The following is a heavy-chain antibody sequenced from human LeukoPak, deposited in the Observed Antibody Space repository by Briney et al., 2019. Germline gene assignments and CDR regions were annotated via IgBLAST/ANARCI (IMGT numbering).Heavy chain of an antibody. CDR2: IYHSGST. V-gene: IGHV4-38-2*01. D-gene: IGHD6-19*01. Sequence: SETLSLTCAVSGYSISSGYYWGWIRQPPGKGLEWIGSIYHSGSTYYNPSLKSRVTISVDTSKNQFSLKLSSVTAADTAVYYCARVVAGTKDFQHWGQGTLVTVSS. CDR3: ARVVAGTKDFQH. J-gene: IGHJ1*01. CDR1: GYSISSGYY.